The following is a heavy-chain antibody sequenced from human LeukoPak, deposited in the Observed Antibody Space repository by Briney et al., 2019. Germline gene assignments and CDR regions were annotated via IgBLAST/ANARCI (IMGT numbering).Heavy chain of an antibody. V-gene: IGHV3-30-3*01. CDR3: ARDALSAYLALYNWFDP. CDR1: GFTFRSFA. CDR2: ISYDGSKK. J-gene: IGHJ5*02. Sequence: GGSLRLFCGVSGFTFRSFAIHWVRQAPGKGLEWVKVISYDGSKKYYADSVKGRFTISRDNSKNTLYLQMNSLRAEDTAVYYCARDALSAYLALYNWFDPWGEGTLVTVSS. D-gene: IGHD2-2*01.